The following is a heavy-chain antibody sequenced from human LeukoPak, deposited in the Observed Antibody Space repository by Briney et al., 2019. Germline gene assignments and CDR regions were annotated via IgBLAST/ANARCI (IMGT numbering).Heavy chain of an antibody. Sequence: GGSLRLSCAASGFTFSSYAMSWVRQAPGKGLEWVSAISGSGGSTYYADSVKGRFTISRDNSKNTLYLQMNSLRADDTAVYYCARERVRAAARQNNWFDPWGQGTLVTVSS. CDR1: GFTFSSYA. CDR3: ARERVRAAARQNNWFDP. J-gene: IGHJ5*02. V-gene: IGHV3-23*01. D-gene: IGHD6-13*01. CDR2: ISGSGGST.